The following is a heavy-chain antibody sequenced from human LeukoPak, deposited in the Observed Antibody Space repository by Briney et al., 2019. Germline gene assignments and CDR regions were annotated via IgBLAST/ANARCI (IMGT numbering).Heavy chain of an antibody. J-gene: IGHJ4*02. CDR1: GFTFSSYG. CDR2: ISYDRSNK. D-gene: IGHD1-1*01. CDR3: AKDRARNEYYFDY. V-gene: IGHV3-30*18. Sequence: GGSLRLSCAASGFTFSSYGMHWVRQAPGKGLEWVAVISYDRSNKYYADSVKGRFTISRDNSKNTLYLQMNSLRAEDTAVYYCAKDRARNEYYFDYWGQGTQVTVSS.